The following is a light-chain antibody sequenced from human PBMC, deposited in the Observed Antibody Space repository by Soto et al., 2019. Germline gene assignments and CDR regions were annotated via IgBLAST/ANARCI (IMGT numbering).Light chain of an antibody. CDR1: QNVGDN. Sequence: EIVMTQSPDILSVSPGERATLSCRASQNVGDNLAWYQQKPGQAPRLLIHGASTRATGVPDRFSGSGSGTEFTLTISSLQSDDFALYYCQQYKTWPPLTVGGGTKVDIK. J-gene: IGKJ4*01. CDR3: QQYKTWPPLT. CDR2: GAS. V-gene: IGKV3-15*01.